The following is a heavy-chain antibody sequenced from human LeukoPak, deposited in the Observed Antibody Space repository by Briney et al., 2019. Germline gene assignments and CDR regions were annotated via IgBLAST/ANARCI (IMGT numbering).Heavy chain of an antibody. J-gene: IGHJ5*02. CDR3: ARGYGWLSNWFDP. Sequence: ASVKVSCKASGYTFISYAMHWVRQAPGQRLEWMGWINAGNGNTKYSQKFQGRVTITRDTSASTAYMELSSLRSEDTAVYYCARGYGWLSNWFDPWGQGTLVTVSS. V-gene: IGHV1-3*01. CDR2: INAGNGNT. CDR1: GYTFISYA. D-gene: IGHD3-9*01.